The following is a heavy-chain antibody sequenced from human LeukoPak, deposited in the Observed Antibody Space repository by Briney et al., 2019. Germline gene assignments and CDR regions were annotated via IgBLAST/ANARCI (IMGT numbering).Heavy chain of an antibody. Sequence: PGGSLRLSCEASEFTFSNYYMHWVRQAPGKGLEWVSRINRDGSSSTYADSVKGRFTISRDNAKNTLYLQMNSLGAEDTAVYYCARDACSGGSCYDAFDIWGQGTMVTVSS. CDR3: ARDACSGGSCYDAFDI. V-gene: IGHV3-74*03. D-gene: IGHD2-15*01. CDR1: EFTFSNYY. CDR2: INRDGSSS. J-gene: IGHJ3*02.